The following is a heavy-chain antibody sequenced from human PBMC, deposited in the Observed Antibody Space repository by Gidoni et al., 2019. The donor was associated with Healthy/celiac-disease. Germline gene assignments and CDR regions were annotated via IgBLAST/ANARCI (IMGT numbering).Heavy chain of an antibody. V-gene: IGHV4-31*03. CDR1: ASSITSGVYY. CDR2: IYYSGST. J-gene: IGHJ6*02. CDR3: ARDLGLLPTYYYYGMDV. Sequence: QVQLQESGPGLVQPSQTLSLTCTLSASSITSGVYYWSWIRQHPGKGLEWIGYIYYSGSTYYNPSLKSRVTISVDTSKNQFSLKLSSVTAADTAVYYCARDLGLLPTYYYYGMDVWGQGTTVTVSS. D-gene: IGHD3-22*01.